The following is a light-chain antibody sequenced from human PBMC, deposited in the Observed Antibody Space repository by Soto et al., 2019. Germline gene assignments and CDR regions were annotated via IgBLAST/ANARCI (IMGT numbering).Light chain of an antibody. V-gene: IGLV1-47*02. CDR2: SNN. CDR1: SSNIGSNY. CDR3: AAWDDSLSGHYV. Sequence: QSVLTQPPSASGTPGQRVTISCSGRSSNIGSNYVYWYQQLPGTAPKLLIYSNNQRPSGVPDRFSGSKSGTSASLAISGLRSEDEADYYCAAWDDSLSGHYVFGTGTKLTVL. J-gene: IGLJ1*01.